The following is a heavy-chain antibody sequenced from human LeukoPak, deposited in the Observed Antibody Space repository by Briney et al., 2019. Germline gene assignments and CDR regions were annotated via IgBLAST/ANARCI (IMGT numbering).Heavy chain of an antibody. Sequence: SVKVSCKASGGTFSSYAISWVRQAPGQGLEWMGGIIPIFGTANYAQKFQGRVTITADESTSTAYMELSSLRSEDTAVYYCARDRGDGYNYLKPPYYFDYWGQGTLVTVSS. CDR3: ARDRGDGYNYLKPPYYFDY. V-gene: IGHV1-69*13. J-gene: IGHJ4*02. CDR2: IIPIFGTA. CDR1: GGTFSSYA. D-gene: IGHD5-24*01.